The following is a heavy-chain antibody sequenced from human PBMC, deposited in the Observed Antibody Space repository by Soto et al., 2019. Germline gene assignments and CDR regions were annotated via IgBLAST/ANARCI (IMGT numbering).Heavy chain of an antibody. CDR2: ISGSGGST. D-gene: IGHD2-15*01. CDR3: ARVRSDCSGGSCYYGY. CDR1: GFTFSSYA. J-gene: IGHJ4*02. V-gene: IGHV3-23*01. Sequence: EVQLLESGGGLVQPGGSLRLSCAASGFTFSSYAMSWVRQAPGKGLEWVSAISGSGGSTYYADSVKGRFTISRDNSKNTLYLQMNSLRAEDTAVYYCARVRSDCSGGSCYYGYWGQGTLVTVSS.